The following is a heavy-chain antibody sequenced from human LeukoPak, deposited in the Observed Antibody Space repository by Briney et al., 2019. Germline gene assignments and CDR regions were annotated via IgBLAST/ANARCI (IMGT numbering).Heavy chain of an antibody. Sequence: GGSLRLSCAASGFTFSSYSMNWVRQAPGKGLEWVSSISSTSSYIYYADSVKGRFTISRDNAKKSLYLQMNSLTAGDTAVYYCARASSGWAVDLYYFDYWGQGTLVTVSS. CDR1: GFTFSSYS. J-gene: IGHJ4*02. V-gene: IGHV3-21*01. CDR3: ARASSGWAVDLYYFDY. D-gene: IGHD6-19*01. CDR2: ISSTSSYI.